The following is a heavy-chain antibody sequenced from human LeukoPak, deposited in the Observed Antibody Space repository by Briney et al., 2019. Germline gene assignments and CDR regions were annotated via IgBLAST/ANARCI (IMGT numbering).Heavy chain of an antibody. CDR3: AKDLHYGSADY. Sequence: PGGSLRLSCAASGFSFSSYSMNWVRQAPGKGLEWVSSISSSSNYADSVKGRFTISRDNAKNSLYLQMNSLRAEDTAVYYCAKDLHYGSADYWGQGTLVTVSS. CDR2: ISSSS. V-gene: IGHV3-21*01. J-gene: IGHJ4*02. D-gene: IGHD3-10*01. CDR1: GFSFSSYS.